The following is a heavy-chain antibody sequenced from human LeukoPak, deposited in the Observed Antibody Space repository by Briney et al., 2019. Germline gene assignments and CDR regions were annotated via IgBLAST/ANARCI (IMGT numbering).Heavy chain of an antibody. CDR2: INAGNGNT. Sequence: ASVKVSCKASGYTSTSYAMHWVRQAPGQRLEWMGWINAGNGNTKYSQKFQGRVTITRDTSASTAYMELSSLRSEDTAVYYCARVRDGYKQLDYWGQGTLVTVSS. V-gene: IGHV1-3*01. J-gene: IGHJ4*02. CDR1: GYTSTSYA. CDR3: ARVRDGYKQLDY. D-gene: IGHD5-24*01.